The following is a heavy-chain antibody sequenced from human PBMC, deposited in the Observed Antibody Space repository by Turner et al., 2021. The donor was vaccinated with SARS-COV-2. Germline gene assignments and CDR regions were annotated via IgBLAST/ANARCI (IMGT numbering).Heavy chain of an antibody. CDR3: AREVTRDSSGYYYPPDGFDY. V-gene: IGHV1-69*10. CDR2: IIPILGIA. J-gene: IGHJ4*02. D-gene: IGHD3-22*01. CDR1: GGTFSSYA. Sequence: QVQLGQSGAEVQKPGSSVKVSCKASGGTFSSYAISWVRQAPGQGLEWMGGIIPILGIANYAQKFQGRVTITADKSTSTAYMELSRLRSEDTAVYYCAREVTRDSSGYYYPPDGFDYWGQGTLVTVSS.